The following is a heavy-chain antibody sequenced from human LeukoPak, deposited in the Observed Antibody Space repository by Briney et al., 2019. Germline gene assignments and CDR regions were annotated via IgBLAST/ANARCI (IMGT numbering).Heavy chain of an antibody. CDR1: GFTFSSYA. CDR2: ISSNGGST. J-gene: IGHJ4*02. Sequence: PGGSLRLSCAASGFTFSSYAMHWVRQAPGKGLEYVSAISSNGGSTYYANSVKGRFIISRDNSKNTLYLQMGSLRAEDMAVYYCASPGAYYWGQGTLVTVSS. CDR3: ASPGAYY. V-gene: IGHV3-64*01.